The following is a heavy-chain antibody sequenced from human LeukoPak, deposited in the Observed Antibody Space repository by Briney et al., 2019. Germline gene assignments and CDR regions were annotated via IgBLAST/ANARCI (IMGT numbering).Heavy chain of an antibody. CDR1: GGSISSYY. V-gene: IGHV4-59*12. J-gene: IGHJ3*02. CDR3: ARDHGDYVGAFDI. CDR2: THYSGST. D-gene: IGHD4-17*01. Sequence: KSSETLSLTCTVSGGSISSYYWNWIRQPPGKGLEWIGLTHYSGSTNYNPSLKSRLTMSVDTSKNQFSLKLNSVTAADTAVYYCARDHGDYVGAFDIWGQGTMVTVSS.